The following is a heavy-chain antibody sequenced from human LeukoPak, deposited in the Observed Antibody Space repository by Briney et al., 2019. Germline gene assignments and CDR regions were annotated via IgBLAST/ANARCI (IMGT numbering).Heavy chain of an antibody. Sequence: SETLSLTCTVSGGSISSYYWSWIRQPPGKGLEWIGYIYYSGSTNYNPSLKSRVTISVVTSKNQFSLKLSSVTAADTAVYYCARGGIAAAHPFDYWGQGTLVTVSS. CDR1: GGSISSYY. V-gene: IGHV4-59*01. CDR3: ARGGIAAAHPFDY. J-gene: IGHJ4*02. D-gene: IGHD6-13*01. CDR2: IYYSGST.